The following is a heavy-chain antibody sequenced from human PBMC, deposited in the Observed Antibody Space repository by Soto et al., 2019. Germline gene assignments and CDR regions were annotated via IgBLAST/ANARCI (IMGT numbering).Heavy chain of an antibody. J-gene: IGHJ4*02. Sequence: SETLSLTCTVSGGSMRNYFWTWIRQPPGKGLEWIGYIHYSGTTSFFPSYNPSLRSRVTISEDTSKNQFSLKLLSVTTAYTAVYFCAAVEASSRNLAPYYLDFWGQGTLVTVPQ. CDR2: IHYSGTT. D-gene: IGHD6-13*01. V-gene: IGHV4-59*01. CDR1: GGSMRNYF. CDR3: AAVEASSRNLAPYYLDF.